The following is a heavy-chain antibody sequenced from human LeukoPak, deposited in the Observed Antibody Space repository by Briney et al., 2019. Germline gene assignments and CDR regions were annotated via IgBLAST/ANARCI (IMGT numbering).Heavy chain of an antibody. V-gene: IGHV3-66*02. CDR2: IYSGGST. CDR3: ARDKPGGNYHYYYYMDV. CDR1: GFTVSSNY. D-gene: IGHD4-23*01. J-gene: IGHJ6*03. Sequence: GGSLRLSCAASGFTVSSNYMSRVRQAPGKGLEWVSVIYSGGSTYYADSVKGRFTISRDNSKNTLYLQMNSLRAEDTAVYYCARDKPGGNYHYYYYMDVWGKGTTVTVSS.